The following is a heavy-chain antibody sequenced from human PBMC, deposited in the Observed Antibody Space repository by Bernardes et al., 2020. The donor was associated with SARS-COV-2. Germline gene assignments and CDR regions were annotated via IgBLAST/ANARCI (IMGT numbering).Heavy chain of an antibody. V-gene: IGHV4-59*08. CDR1: GGSILSYF. CDR2: IYYSGST. D-gene: IGHD5-12*01. J-gene: IGHJ4*02. Sequence: SETLSLTCTVSGGSILSYFWSWIRQPPGKGLEWIGYIYYSGSTDYNPSLKSRVTISVDTSKNQFSLKLSSVPAADTAVYYCARHNEYSAYDSHFDYWGQGNLVTVSS. CDR3: ARHNEYSAYDSHFDY.